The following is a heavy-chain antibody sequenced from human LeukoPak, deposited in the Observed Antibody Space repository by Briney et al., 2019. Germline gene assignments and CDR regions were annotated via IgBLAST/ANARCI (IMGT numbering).Heavy chain of an antibody. V-gene: IGHV1-2*04. CDR1: GYTFTGYY. Sequence: ASVTVSCKASGYTFTGYYMHWVRQAPGQGLEWMGWINPNSGGTNYAQKFQGWVTMTRDTSISTAYMELSRLGSDDTAVYYCATTYSSGWYSFDAFDIWGQGTMVTVSS. D-gene: IGHD6-19*01. CDR3: ATTYSSGWYSFDAFDI. CDR2: INPNSGGT. J-gene: IGHJ3*02.